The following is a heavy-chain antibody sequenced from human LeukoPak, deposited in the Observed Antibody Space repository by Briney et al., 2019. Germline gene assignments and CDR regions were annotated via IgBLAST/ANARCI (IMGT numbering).Heavy chain of an antibody. J-gene: IGHJ4*02. D-gene: IGHD3-22*01. CDR3: ARDSYYYDSSGYYLTYFDY. Sequence: PSETLSLTCTVSGGSISSYYWSWIRQPPGKGLEWIGYIYYSGSTNYNPSLKSRVTISVDTSKNQFSLKLSSVTAADTAVYYCARDSYYYDSSGYYLTYFDYWGQGTLVTVSS. CDR1: GGSISSYY. CDR2: IYYSGST. V-gene: IGHV4-59*01.